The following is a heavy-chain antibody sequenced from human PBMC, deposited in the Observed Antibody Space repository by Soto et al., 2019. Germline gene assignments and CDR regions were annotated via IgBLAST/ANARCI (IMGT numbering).Heavy chain of an antibody. CDR1: GYMFTTYG. CDR3: ARTGRVMAARPLES. J-gene: IGHJ4*02. V-gene: IGHV1-18*04. D-gene: IGHD6-6*01. Sequence: QVQLVQTAAEVKRTGASVEVSCKASGYMFTTYGISWVRQVPGQGLEWMARVSAYNGNKKYAQKCQDRSSLSIDTSTRTVSMEFRSMTPCGPAIYDCARTGRVMAARPLESWGQGTLVTVSS. CDR2: VSAYNGNK.